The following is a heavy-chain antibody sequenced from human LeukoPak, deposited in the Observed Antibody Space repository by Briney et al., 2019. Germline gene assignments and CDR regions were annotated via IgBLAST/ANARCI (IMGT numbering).Heavy chain of an antibody. D-gene: IGHD3-10*01. CDR1: GGSISSYY. CDR2: IYTSGST. J-gene: IGHJ5*02. Sequence: SETLSLTCTVSGGSISSYYWSWIRQPAGKGLEWIGRIYTSGSTNYNPSLKSRVTMSVDTSKNQFSLKLSSVTAADTAVYYCATYGSGTTLRDWFDPWGQGTLVTVSS. CDR3: ATYGSGTTLRDWFDP. V-gene: IGHV4-4*07.